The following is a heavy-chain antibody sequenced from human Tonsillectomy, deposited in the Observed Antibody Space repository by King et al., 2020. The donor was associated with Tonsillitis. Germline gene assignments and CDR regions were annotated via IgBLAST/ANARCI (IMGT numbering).Heavy chain of an antibody. CDR1: GFTFDDYT. Sequence: VQLVESGGVVVQPGGSLRLSCAASGFTFDDYTMHWVRQAPGKGLEWVSLISWDDAGTYYADSVKGRFTISRDNSKNSLYLQMNSLRIEDTALYYCAGSGFGELLYSPRYYYYYGMDVWGQGTTVTVSS. V-gene: IGHV3-43*01. D-gene: IGHD3-10*01. J-gene: IGHJ6*02. CDR3: AGSGFGELLYSPRYYYYYGMDV. CDR2: ISWDDAGT.